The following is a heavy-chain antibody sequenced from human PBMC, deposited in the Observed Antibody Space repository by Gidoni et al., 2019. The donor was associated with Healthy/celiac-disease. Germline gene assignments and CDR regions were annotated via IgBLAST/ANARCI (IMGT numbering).Heavy chain of an antibody. CDR1: GFPFSSYG. CDR2: IWYDGSNK. V-gene: IGHV3-33*01. CDR3: ARDRGRYCSSTSCYIPEDY. J-gene: IGHJ4*02. D-gene: IGHD2-2*02. Sequence: QVQLVESGGGVVQPGRSPRLSCAASGFPFSSYGMHWVRQAPCKGLEWVAVIWYDGSNKYYADSVKGRFTISRDNSKNTLYLQMNSLRAEDTAVYYCARDRGRYCSSTSCYIPEDYWGQGTLVTVSS.